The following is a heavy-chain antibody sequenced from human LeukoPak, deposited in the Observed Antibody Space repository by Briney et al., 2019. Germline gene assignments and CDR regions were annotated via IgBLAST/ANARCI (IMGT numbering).Heavy chain of an antibody. J-gene: IGHJ3*02. V-gene: IGHV4-59*08. D-gene: IGHD2-21*02. Sequence: SETLSLTCTVSGCSISSYYWSWIRQPPGKGLEWIGYIYYNGSTNYNPSLKRRVTISVDASKNQFSLKLSSVTAADAAAYYYSVSGLTYCGGDCAGAFDIWGQGTMVTVSS. CDR1: GCSISSYY. CDR3: SVSGLTYCGGDCAGAFDI. CDR2: IYYNGST.